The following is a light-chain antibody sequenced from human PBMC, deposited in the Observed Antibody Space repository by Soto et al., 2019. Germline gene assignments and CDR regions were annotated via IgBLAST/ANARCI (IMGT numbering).Light chain of an antibody. CDR2: DAS. CDR1: QSISMF. J-gene: IGKJ5*01. Sequence: DIQMTQSPSTLSASVGDRVTITCRASQSISMFLAWYQQKPGKAPKLLIYDASNLETGVPSRFSGSGSGTDFTFTISSLQPEDIATYYCQQYDNLPITFGQGTRLEIK. V-gene: IGKV1-33*01. CDR3: QQYDNLPIT.